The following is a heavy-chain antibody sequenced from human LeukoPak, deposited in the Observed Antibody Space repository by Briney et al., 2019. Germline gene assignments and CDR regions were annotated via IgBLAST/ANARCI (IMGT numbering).Heavy chain of an antibody. Sequence: GGSLRLSCAASGFTFSSYWMHWVRQAPGKGLVWVSRINSDGSSTSYADSVKRRFTISRDNAKNTLYLQMNSLRAEDTAVYYCARHTYYDILTGYLNWGQGTLVTVSS. CDR1: GFTFSSYW. CDR3: ARHTYYDILTGYLN. V-gene: IGHV3-74*01. J-gene: IGHJ4*02. CDR2: INSDGSST. D-gene: IGHD3-9*01.